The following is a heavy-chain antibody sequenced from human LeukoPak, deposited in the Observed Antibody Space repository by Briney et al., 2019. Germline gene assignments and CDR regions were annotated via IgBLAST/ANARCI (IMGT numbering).Heavy chain of an antibody. J-gene: IGHJ4*02. V-gene: IGHV4-4*07. CDR1: GGSLSNYY. Sequence: SETLSLTCTVSGGSLSNYYWSWIRQPAGKGLEWIGRIYISGSTNYNPSLKSRVTMSVDTSKNQFSLKLSSVTAADTAVYYCARESYSSSYLFDYWGQGTLVTVSS. D-gene: IGHD6-6*01. CDR3: ARESYSSSYLFDY. CDR2: IYISGST.